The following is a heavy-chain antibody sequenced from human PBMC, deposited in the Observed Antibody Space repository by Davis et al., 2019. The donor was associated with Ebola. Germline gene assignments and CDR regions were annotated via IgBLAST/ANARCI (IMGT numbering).Heavy chain of an antibody. J-gene: IGHJ5*02. CDR1: GGSISSGGYY. V-gene: IGHV4-31*03. CDR2: IYYSGST. CDR3: AGSFFLEWFLNWFDP. D-gene: IGHD3-3*01. Sequence: SETLSLTCTVSGGSISSGGYYWSWIRQHPGKGLEWIGYIYYSGSTYYNPSLKSRVTISVDASKNQFSLKLSSVTAADTAAYYCAGSFFLEWFLNWFDPWGQGTLVTVSS.